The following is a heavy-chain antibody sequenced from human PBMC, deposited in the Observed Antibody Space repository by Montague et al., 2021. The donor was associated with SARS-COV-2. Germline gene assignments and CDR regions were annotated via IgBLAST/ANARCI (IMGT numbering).Heavy chain of an antibody. CDR3: AREVVGVKTNWLDT. V-gene: IGHV4-61*03. Sequence: SETLSPTCSVSGVSVSSNNYYWTWIRRPPGKGLEWIGYIYFNGNTILXPSLEGRVTTSIDTSKNHFSLRLTSVTPADTAVYYCAREVVGVKTNWLDTWGQETLVTVSS. D-gene: IGHD3-16*01. J-gene: IGHJ5*02. CDR1: GVSVSSNNYY. CDR2: IYFNGNT.